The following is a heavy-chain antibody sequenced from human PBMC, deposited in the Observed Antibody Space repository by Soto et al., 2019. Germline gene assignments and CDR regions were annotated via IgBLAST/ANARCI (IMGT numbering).Heavy chain of an antibody. J-gene: IGHJ3*02. Sequence: SVKVSCKASGGTFSSYAISWVRQAPGQGLEWMGGIIPIFGTANYAQKFQGRVTITADKSTSTAYMELSSLRSEDTAVYYCARGRDGYNWDAFDIWGQGTMVTVSS. CDR3: ARGRDGYNWDAFDI. CDR1: GGTFSSYA. CDR2: IIPIFGTA. D-gene: IGHD5-12*01. V-gene: IGHV1-69*06.